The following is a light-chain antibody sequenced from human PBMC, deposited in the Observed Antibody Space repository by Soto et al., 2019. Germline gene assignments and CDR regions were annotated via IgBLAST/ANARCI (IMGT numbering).Light chain of an antibody. Sequence: QSVLTQPPSVTGAPGQRVTISCTWNNSNIGTGYGVHWYQQFPGTAPKLLIFDTTNRPSGVPDRFSGSKSGTSASLAITGLQAEDEADYYCQAYDSSLSGSVVFGGGTKVTVL. CDR1: NSNIGTGYG. V-gene: IGLV1-40*01. CDR2: DTT. CDR3: QAYDSSLSGSVV. J-gene: IGLJ2*01.